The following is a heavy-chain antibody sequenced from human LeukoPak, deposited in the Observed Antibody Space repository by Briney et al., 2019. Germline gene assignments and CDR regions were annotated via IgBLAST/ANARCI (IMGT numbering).Heavy chain of an antibody. Sequence: GGSLRLSCAASGFTFSSYSMNWVRQAPGKGLEWVSSISSSSSYIYYADSVKGRFTISRDNAKNSLYLQMNSLRAEDTAVYYCAREYDYGDPGIDYWGQGALVTVSS. V-gene: IGHV3-21*01. CDR2: ISSSSSYI. CDR3: AREYDYGDPGIDY. D-gene: IGHD4-17*01. J-gene: IGHJ4*02. CDR1: GFTFSSYS.